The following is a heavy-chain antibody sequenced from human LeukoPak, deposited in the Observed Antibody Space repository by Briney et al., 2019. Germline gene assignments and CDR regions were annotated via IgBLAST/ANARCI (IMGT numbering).Heavy chain of an antibody. CDR2: TYYSGST. J-gene: IGHJ4*02. Sequence: PSETLSLTCTVSGGSISSYYWSWIRQPPGKGLEWIGYTYYSGSTNYNPSLKSRVTISVDTSKNQFSLKLSSVTAADTAVYYCAGERGYSGSFDYWGQGTLVTVSS. CDR3: AGERGYSGSFDY. D-gene: IGHD5-12*01. V-gene: IGHV4-59*08. CDR1: GGSISSYY.